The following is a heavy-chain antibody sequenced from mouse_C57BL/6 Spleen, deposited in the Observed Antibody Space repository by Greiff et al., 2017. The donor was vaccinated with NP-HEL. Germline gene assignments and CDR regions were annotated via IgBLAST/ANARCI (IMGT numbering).Heavy chain of an antibody. V-gene: IGHV1-64*01. CDR3: ASSITTVVANFDV. CDR2: IHPNSGST. D-gene: IGHD1-1*01. Sequence: QVQLQQPGAELVKPGASVKLSCKASGYTFTSYWMHWVKQRPGQGLEWIGMIHPNSGSTNYNEKFKSKATLTVDKSSSTAYMQLSSLTSEDSAVYYCASSITTVVANFDVWGTGTTVTVSS. CDR1: GYTFTSYW. J-gene: IGHJ1*03.